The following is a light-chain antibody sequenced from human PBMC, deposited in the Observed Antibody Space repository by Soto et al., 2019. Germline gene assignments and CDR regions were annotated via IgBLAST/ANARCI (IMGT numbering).Light chain of an antibody. V-gene: IGLV2-14*01. CDR3: SSLTTSFTYV. CDR1: SSDVGAYNY. J-gene: IGLJ1*01. CDR2: EVS. Sequence: QSALAQPASVSGSPGQSVAISCTGTSSDVGAYNYVSWYQQHPGKAPKLLLSEVSNRPSGVSDRFSGSKSGNTASLTISGLQAEDEADYYCSSLTTSFTYVFGNGTKSPS.